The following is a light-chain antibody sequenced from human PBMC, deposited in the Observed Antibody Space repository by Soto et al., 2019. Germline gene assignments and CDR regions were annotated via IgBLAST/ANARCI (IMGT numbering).Light chain of an antibody. CDR1: STDVGVYAY. CDR3: SSYADIYPV. Sequence: QTVVTQPRSVSGSPRQSVTISCTGTSTDVGVYAYVSWYQQHPGKAPKLMIYDVNQRPSGVPDRFSGSKSGNTASLTISGLQTDDEADYYCSSYADIYPVFGGGTQLTVL. V-gene: IGLV2-11*01. CDR2: DVN. J-gene: IGLJ7*01.